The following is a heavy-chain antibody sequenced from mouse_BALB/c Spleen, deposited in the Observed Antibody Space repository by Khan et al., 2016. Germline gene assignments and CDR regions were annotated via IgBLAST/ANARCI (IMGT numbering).Heavy chain of an antibody. CDR2: IFPGSGNT. J-gene: IGHJ4*01. Sequence: QVQLQQSGTELPRPGASVKLSCKASGYTFTDYYLHWVKQRTGQGLEWIGEIFPGSGNTYYNEKFKGKASLTADTSSSTAYMQLSSLTSEDSAVYVCARSYYGYFASDYWGHGASVTVSS. CDR3: ARSYYGYFASDY. CDR1: GYTFTDYY. V-gene: IGHV1-77*01. D-gene: IGHD1-2*01.